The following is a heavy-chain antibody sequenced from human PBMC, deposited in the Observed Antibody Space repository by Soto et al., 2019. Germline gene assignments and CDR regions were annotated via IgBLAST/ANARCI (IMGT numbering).Heavy chain of an antibody. CDR3: VKEEREDDFWSGGYYYGMDV. CDR1: GFTFSSYA. J-gene: IGHJ6*02. D-gene: IGHD3-3*01. CDR2: ISSNGGST. Sequence: LRLSCSASGFTFSSYAMHWVRQAPGKGLEYVSAISSNGGSTYCADSVKGRFTISRDNSKNTLYLQMSSLRAEDTAVYYCVKEEREDDFWSGGYYYGMDVWGQGTTLTVSS. V-gene: IGHV3-64D*06.